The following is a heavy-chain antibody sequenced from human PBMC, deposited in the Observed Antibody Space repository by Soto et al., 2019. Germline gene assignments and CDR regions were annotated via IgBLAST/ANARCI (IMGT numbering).Heavy chain of an antibody. CDR3: ARVSLDSSSFSYYYYYGMDV. CDR2: IYYSWST. J-gene: IGHJ6*02. Sequence: SETLSLTCTVSGGSISSGDYYWSWIRQPPGKGLEWIGYIYYSWSTYYNPSLKSRVTISVDTSKNQFSVKRSSVTAADAAVYYCARVSLDSSSFSYYYYYGMDVWGQGTTVTVSS. D-gene: IGHD6-6*01. CDR1: GGSISSGDYY. V-gene: IGHV4-30-4*01.